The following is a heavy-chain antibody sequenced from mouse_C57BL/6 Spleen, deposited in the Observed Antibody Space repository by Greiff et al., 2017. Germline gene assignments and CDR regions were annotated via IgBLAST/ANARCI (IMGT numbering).Heavy chain of an antibody. CDR2: IDPETGGT. D-gene: IGHD1-1*01. V-gene: IGHV1-15*01. Sequence: LQESGAELVRPGASVTLSCKASGYTFTDYEMHWVKQTPVHGLEWIGAIDPETGGTAYNQKFKGKAILTADKSSSTAYMELRSLTSEDSAVYYCTRWGIFTTVVYFDYWGQGTTLTVSS. J-gene: IGHJ2*01. CDR1: GYTFTDYE. CDR3: TRWGIFTTVVYFDY.